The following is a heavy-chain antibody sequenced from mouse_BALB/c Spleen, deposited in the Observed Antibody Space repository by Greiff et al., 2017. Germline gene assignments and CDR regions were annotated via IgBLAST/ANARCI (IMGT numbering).Heavy chain of an antibody. Sequence: EVKLQESGGGLVQPGGSRKLSCAASGFTFSSFGMHWVRQAPEKGLEWVAYISSGSSTIYYADTVKGRFTISRDNPKNTLFLQMTSLRSEDTAMYYCARGGYYGSSFAYWGQGTLVTVSA. CDR3: ARGGYYGSSFAY. CDR2: ISSGSSTI. CDR1: GFTFSSFG. D-gene: IGHD1-1*01. V-gene: IGHV5-17*02. J-gene: IGHJ3*01.